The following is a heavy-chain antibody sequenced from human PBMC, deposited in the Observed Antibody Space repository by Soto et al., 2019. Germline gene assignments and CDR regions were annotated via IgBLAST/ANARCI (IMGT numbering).Heavy chain of an antibody. Sequence: PGGSLRLSCXASGFTFSSNWMNWVRQAPGKGLEWVATIKQDGSEKYYVDSVKGRFTISRDSAKNSLYLQMNSLRAEDTAVYYCVRDLGYCSGGTCYAVLAYWGQGTLVTVSS. D-gene: IGHD2-15*01. CDR3: VRDLGYCSGGTCYAVLAY. CDR2: IKQDGSEK. V-gene: IGHV3-7*01. J-gene: IGHJ4*02. CDR1: GFTFSSNW.